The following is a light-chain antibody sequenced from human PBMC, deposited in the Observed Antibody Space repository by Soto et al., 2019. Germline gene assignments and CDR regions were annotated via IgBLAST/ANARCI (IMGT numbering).Light chain of an antibody. CDR2: GAS. Sequence: EVVLTQSPGTLSLSPGERATLSCRASQSVSNTYVAWYQHIPGQTPRLLIYGASNRATGIPARFSGSGSGTDFTLTISSLEPEDFAVYYCQQRSIWPPDTFGQGTKVDIK. CDR3: QQRSIWPPDT. J-gene: IGKJ1*01. CDR1: QSVSNTY. V-gene: IGKV3-11*01.